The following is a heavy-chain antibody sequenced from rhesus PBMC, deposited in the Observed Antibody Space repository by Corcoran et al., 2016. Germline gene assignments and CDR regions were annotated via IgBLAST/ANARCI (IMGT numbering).Heavy chain of an antibody. CDR3: ASGGPNSPF. CDR1: GGSIAGNY. Sequence: QVQLQESGPGLVKPSETLSLTCAVSGGSIAGNYWSWIRQPPGKGQEWIGRLPEDGTTPFNPFLKSRVTISPATSRNQFSLKLYSVTAADTAVYYCASGGPNSPFWGQGVLVIVSS. CDR2: LPEDGTT. D-gene: IGHD1-44*01. J-gene: IGHJ4*01. V-gene: IGHV4-160*01.